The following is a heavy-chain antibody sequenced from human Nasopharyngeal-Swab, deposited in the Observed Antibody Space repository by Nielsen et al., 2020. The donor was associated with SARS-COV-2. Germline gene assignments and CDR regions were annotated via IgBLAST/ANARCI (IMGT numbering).Heavy chain of an antibody. Sequence: SETLSLTCAVYGGSFSGYYWSRIRQPPGKGLEWIGEINHSGSTNYNPSLKSRVTISVDTSKNQFSLKLSSVTAADTAVYYCARKAAVAGTGALAFDYWGQGTLVTVSS. CDR3: ARKAAVAGTGALAFDY. D-gene: IGHD6-19*01. CDR1: GGSFSGYY. J-gene: IGHJ4*02. V-gene: IGHV4-34*01. CDR2: INHSGST.